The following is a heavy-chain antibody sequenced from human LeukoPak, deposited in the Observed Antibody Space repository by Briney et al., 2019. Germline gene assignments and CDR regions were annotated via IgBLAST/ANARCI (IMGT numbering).Heavy chain of an antibody. D-gene: IGHD7-27*01. J-gene: IGHJ4*02. CDR3: AGGLPNWGVDF. Sequence: GASVKFSCKASGYTFTSYDINWVRQATGQGLEWMGWMNPNSGNTGYAQKFQGRVTMTRNASTGTAYMELSSLTFDDTAVYYCAGGLPNWGVDFWGQETLVFVSS. V-gene: IGHV1-8*02. CDR1: GYTFTSYD. CDR2: MNPNSGNT.